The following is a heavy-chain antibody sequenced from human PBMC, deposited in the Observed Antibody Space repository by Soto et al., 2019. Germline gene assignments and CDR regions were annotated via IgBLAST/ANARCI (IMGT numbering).Heavy chain of an antibody. CDR1: GGSFSGYY. V-gene: IGHV4-34*01. CDR3: ARATGATDY. Sequence: SETLSLTCTVYGGSFSGYYWSWIRQPPGKGLEWIGEINHSGSTHYNPSLKSRVTISIDTSKTQFSLKLSSVTAADTAVYYCARATGATDYWGQGTLVTVSS. J-gene: IGHJ4*02. CDR2: INHSGST.